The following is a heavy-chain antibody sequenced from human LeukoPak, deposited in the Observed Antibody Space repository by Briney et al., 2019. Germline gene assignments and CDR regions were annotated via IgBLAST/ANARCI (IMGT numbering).Heavy chain of an antibody. J-gene: IGHJ4*02. D-gene: IGHD3-22*01. Sequence: SSETLSLTCTVSGGSISSGGYYWSWIRQHPGKGLEWIGYIYYSGSTYYNPSLKSRVTISVDTSKNQFSLKLSSVTAADTAVYYCARYYDSMGRPFDYWGQGTLVTVSS. CDR3: ARYYDSMGRPFDY. CDR1: GGSISSGGYY. CDR2: IYYSGST. V-gene: IGHV4-31*03.